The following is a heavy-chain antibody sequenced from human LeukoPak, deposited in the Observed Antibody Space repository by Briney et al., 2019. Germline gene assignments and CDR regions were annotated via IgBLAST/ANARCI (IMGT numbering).Heavy chain of an antibody. V-gene: IGHV4-34*01. Sequence: KPAETLSLTCAVYGGSFSGYYWSWIRQPPGKGLEWIGEINHSGSTNYNPSLKSRVTISVDTSKNQFSLKLSSVTAADTAVYSCARGAYSSSSSDYWGQGTLVTVSS. J-gene: IGHJ4*02. CDR3: ARGAYSSSSSDY. D-gene: IGHD6-6*01. CDR2: INHSGST. CDR1: GGSFSGYY.